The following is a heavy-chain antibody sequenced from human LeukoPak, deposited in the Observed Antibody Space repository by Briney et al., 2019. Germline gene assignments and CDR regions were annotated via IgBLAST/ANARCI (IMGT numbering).Heavy chain of an antibody. J-gene: IGHJ6*03. V-gene: IGHV4-59*01. Sequence: PSETLSLTCTVSGGSISSYYWSWIRQHPGKRLEWIGYIYYSGSTNYNPSLKSRVTISVDTSKNQFSLKLSSVTAADTAVYYCARVGVYYDFWSGYYSYYYYYMDVWGKGTTVTVSS. CDR3: ARVGVYYDFWSGYYSYYYYYMDV. D-gene: IGHD3-3*01. CDR2: IYYSGST. CDR1: GGSISSYY.